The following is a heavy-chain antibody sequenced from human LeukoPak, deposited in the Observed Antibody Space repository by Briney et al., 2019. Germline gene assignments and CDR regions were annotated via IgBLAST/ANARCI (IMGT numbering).Heavy chain of an antibody. CDR1: GGSISSNSYY. D-gene: IGHD2-2*01. CDR3: ARRTYCSSTSCSRWFDP. V-gene: IGHV4-39*07. J-gene: IGHJ5*02. Sequence: SETLSLTCRVSGGSISSNSYYWSWIRQPPGKGLEWIGEINHSGSTNYNPSLKSRVTISVDTSKNQFSLKLSSVTAADTAVYYCARRTYCSSTSCSRWFDPWGQGTLVTVSS. CDR2: INHSGST.